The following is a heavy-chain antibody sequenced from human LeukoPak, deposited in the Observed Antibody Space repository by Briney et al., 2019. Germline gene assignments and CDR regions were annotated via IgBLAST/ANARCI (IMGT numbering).Heavy chain of an antibody. CDR2: IYSGVST. CDR3: ARLRDAYNLDY. CDR1: GFTVSSNY. Sequence: PGGSLRLFCAASGFTVSSNYMNWVRQAPGKGREWVSVIYSGVSTYYADSVKGRITISRDNSKNTLYLQMNSLRAEDTAVYYCARLRDAYNLDYWGQGTLATVSS. V-gene: IGHV3-53*01. J-gene: IGHJ4*02. D-gene: IGHD5-24*01.